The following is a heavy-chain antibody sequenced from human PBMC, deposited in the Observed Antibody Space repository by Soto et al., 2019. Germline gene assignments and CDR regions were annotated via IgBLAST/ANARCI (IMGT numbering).Heavy chain of an antibody. Sequence: GGSLRLSCAASGFTFSSYAMHWVRQAPGKGLEWVAVISYDGSNKYYADSVKGRFTISRDNSKNTLYLQMNSLRAEDTAVYYCAIDCIAYYYYYGMDVWGQGTTVTVSS. CDR2: ISYDGSNK. J-gene: IGHJ6*02. CDR1: GFTFSSYA. CDR3: AIDCIAYYYYYGMDV. V-gene: IGHV3-30-3*01. D-gene: IGHD2-15*01.